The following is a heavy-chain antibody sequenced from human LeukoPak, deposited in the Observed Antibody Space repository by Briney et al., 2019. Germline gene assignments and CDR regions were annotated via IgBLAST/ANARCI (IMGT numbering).Heavy chain of an antibody. D-gene: IGHD3-22*01. Sequence: ASVKVSCKASGGTFSSCAISWVRQAPGQGLEWMGGIIPIFGTANYAQKFQGRVTITADESTSTAYMELSSLRSEDTAVYYCAREMVVGSRYTLFDYWGQGTLVTVSS. V-gene: IGHV1-69*13. CDR1: GGTFSSCA. CDR2: IIPIFGTA. CDR3: AREMVVGSRYTLFDY. J-gene: IGHJ4*02.